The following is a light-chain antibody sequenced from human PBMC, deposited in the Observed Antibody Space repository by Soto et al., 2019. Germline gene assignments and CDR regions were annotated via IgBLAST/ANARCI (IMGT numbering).Light chain of an antibody. CDR2: EVK. V-gene: IGLV2-14*01. CDR3: SSYTSTSTPVV. Sequence: QSVLTQPASVSGSPGQSITISCTGTSSDIGDYHFVSWYQQHPGQAPKLMIYEVKKRPSGVSYRFSGSKSGNTASLTISGLQAEDEADYYCSSYTSTSTPVVFGGGTKLTVL. J-gene: IGLJ2*01. CDR1: SSDIGDYHF.